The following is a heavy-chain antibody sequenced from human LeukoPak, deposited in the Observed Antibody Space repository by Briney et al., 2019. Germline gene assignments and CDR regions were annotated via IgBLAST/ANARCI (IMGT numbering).Heavy chain of an antibody. CDR1: GGSISSYY. D-gene: IGHD4-17*01. J-gene: IGHJ6*02. CDR2: IYYSGST. CDR3: ARQPTVTKGYYYYCGMDV. Sequence: SETLSLTCTVSGGSISSYYWSWIRQPPGKGLEWIGYIYYSGSTNYNPSLKSRVTISVDTSKNQFSLKLSSVTAADTAVYYCARQPTVTKGYYYYCGMDVWGQGTTVTVSS. V-gene: IGHV4-59*01.